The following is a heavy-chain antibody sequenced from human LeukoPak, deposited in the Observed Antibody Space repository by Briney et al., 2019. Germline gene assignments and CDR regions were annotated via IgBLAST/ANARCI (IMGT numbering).Heavy chain of an antibody. V-gene: IGHV3-21*01. J-gene: IGHJ5*02. CDR1: GFTFSSYS. CDR3: ASNSVFLDSP. D-gene: IGHD5-24*01. Sequence: GRSLRLSCAASGFTFSSYSMNWVRQAPGKGLEWVSSISSSSSYIYYADSVKGRFTISRDNARNSLYLQMNSQRAEDTAVYYCASNSVFLDSPWGQGTLVTVSS. CDR2: ISSSSSYI.